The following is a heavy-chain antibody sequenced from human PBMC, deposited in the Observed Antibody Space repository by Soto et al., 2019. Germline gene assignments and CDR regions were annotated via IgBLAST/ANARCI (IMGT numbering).Heavy chain of an antibody. CDR2: IYHSGST. CDR3: ARSLYDFWSGYVDY. D-gene: IGHD3-3*01. J-gene: IGHJ4*02. CDR1: GGSISSGGYS. V-gene: IGHV4-30-2*01. Sequence: QLQLQESGSGLVKPSQTLSLTCAVSGGSISSGGYSWSWIRQPPGKGLEWIGYIYHSGSTYYNPSLKSRVTXXVXRXXNQFSLKLSSVTAADTAVYYCARSLYDFWSGYVDYWGQGTLVTVSS.